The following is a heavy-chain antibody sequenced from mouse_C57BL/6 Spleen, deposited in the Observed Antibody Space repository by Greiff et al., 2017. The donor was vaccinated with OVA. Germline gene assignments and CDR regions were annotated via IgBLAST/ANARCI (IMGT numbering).Heavy chain of an antibody. CDR1: GYTFTSYW. Sequence: QVQLQQPGAELVKPGASVKMSCKASGYTFTSYWITWVKQRPGQGLAWIGDIYPGSGSTYYNEKLKSKATLTVDTSASYAYMQLSSRTAEVSAVYICARGYSNWYFDVWGTGTTVTVSS. J-gene: IGHJ1*03. CDR2: IYPGSGST. CDR3: ARGYSNWYFDV. D-gene: IGHD2-5*01. V-gene: IGHV1-55*01.